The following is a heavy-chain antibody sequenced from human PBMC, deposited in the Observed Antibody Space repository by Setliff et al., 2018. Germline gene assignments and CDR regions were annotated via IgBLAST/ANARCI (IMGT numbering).Heavy chain of an antibody. J-gene: IGHJ6*02. CDR3: ARNWATAQHYYYGMDV. D-gene: IGHD2-21*02. V-gene: IGHV1-18*01. CDR2: ISAYNGNT. CDR1: GGTFSSYA. Sequence: ASVKVSCKASGGTFSSYAISWVRQAPGQGLEWMGWISAYNGNTNYAQKLQGRVTMTTDTSTSTAYMELRSLRSEDTAVYYCARNWATAQHYYYGMDVWGQGTTVTVSS.